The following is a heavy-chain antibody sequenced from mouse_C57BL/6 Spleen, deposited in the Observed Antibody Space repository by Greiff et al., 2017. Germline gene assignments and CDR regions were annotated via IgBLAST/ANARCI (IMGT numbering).Heavy chain of an antibody. V-gene: IGHV1-76*01. CDR2: IYPGSGNT. Sequence: VKVVESGAELVRPGASVKLSCKASGYTFTDYYINWVKQRPGQGLEWIARIYPGSGNTYYNEKFKGKATLTAEKSSSTAYMQLSSLTSEDSAVYFCARSSYYYGSSYAMDYWGQGTSVTVSS. CDR1: GYTFTDYY. D-gene: IGHD1-1*01. J-gene: IGHJ4*01. CDR3: ARSSYYYGSSYAMDY.